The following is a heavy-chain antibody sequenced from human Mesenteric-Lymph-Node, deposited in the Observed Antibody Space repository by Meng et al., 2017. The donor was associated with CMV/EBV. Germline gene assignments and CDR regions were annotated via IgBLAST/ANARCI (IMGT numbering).Heavy chain of an antibody. V-gene: IGHV3-48*03. CDR2: ISSNGINK. Sequence: GGSLRLSCAASGFSFSGYEMNWVRQAPGKGLEWVSYISSNGINKNYADSVKGRFTISRDNAKNSLYLQMNSLRAEDTADYYCASHRPGVYYYYGMDLWGQGTTVTVSS. J-gene: IGHJ6*02. CDR3: ASHRPGVYYYYGMDL. D-gene: IGHD3-10*01. CDR1: GFSFSGYE.